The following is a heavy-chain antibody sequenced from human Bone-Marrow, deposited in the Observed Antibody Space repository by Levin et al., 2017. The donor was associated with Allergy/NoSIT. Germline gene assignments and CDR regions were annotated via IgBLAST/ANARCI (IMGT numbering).Heavy chain of an antibody. Sequence: TAGGSLRLSCKASGYTFTNHGITWVRQAPGLGLEWMGWISIRNGDTEYSQKFQGRATMTTDTSTSTVYMELRDLRSEDTAVYYCARDGRLYDDSTDYYYYGLDVWGQGTMVIVSS. V-gene: IGHV1-18*04. CDR2: ISIRNGDT. J-gene: IGHJ6*02. D-gene: IGHD3-16*01. CDR1: GYTFTNHG. CDR3: ARDGRLYDDSTDYYYYGLDV.